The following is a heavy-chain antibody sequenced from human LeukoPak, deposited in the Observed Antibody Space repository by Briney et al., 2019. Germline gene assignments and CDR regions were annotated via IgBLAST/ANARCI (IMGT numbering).Heavy chain of an antibody. CDR2: ISGIGGAT. J-gene: IGHJ6*02. CDR1: EFTFSNCA. V-gene: IGHV3-23*01. Sequence: GGSLRLSCAVSEFTFSNCAMSWLRQAPGKGLEWVSSISGIGGATYYADSVRGRFTTSRDSSDNTLYLQMNSLTAEDTAVYYCATARFAQTYYYGLDVWGQGTSVTVSS. CDR3: ATARFAQTYYYGLDV. D-gene: IGHD6-6*01.